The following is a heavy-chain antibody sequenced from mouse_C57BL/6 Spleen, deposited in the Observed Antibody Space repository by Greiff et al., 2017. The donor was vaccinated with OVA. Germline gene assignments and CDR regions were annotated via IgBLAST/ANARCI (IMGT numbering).Heavy chain of an antibody. J-gene: IGHJ2*01. Sequence: DVQLVESGGGLVQPGGSLNLSCAASGFTFTDYYMSWVRQPPGKALEWLGFIRNKANGYTTEYSASVKGRFTISRDNSQSILYLQMNALRAEDSATYYCARGSDYAYYFDYWGQGTTLTVSS. CDR3: ARGSDYAYYFDY. V-gene: IGHV7-3*01. CDR1: GFTFTDYY. CDR2: IRNKANGYTT. D-gene: IGHD2-4*01.